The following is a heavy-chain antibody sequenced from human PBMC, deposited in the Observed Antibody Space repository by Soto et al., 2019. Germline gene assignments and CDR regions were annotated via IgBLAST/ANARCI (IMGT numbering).Heavy chain of an antibody. Sequence: PGGSLKPSCTASELTVISNYMIWVRHAPGKGLEWVSLIYSDGRTLYADSVKGRFTLSRDDWKNTVYLQMNSLRADDTGVYYRARAYGAGSYFSDYWGQGTLVTVSS. CDR1: ELTVISNY. D-gene: IGHD3-10*01. V-gene: IGHV3-53*01. CDR2: IYSDGRT. J-gene: IGHJ4*02. CDR3: ARAYGAGSYFSDY.